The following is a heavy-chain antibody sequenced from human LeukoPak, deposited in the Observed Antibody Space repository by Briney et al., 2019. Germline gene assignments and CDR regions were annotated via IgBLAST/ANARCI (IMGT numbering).Heavy chain of an antibody. CDR1: GFTFSSCA. D-gene: IGHD5-12*01. V-gene: IGHV3-23*01. CDR3: AKDRSRRDGYNLNYFDY. Sequence: PGGSLRLSCAASGFTFSSCAMSWVRQAPGKGLEWVSDISGSGGSTYYADSVKGRFTISRDNSKNTLYLQMNSLRAEDTAVYYCAKDRSRRDGYNLNYFDYWGQGTLVTVSS. CDR2: ISGSGGST. J-gene: IGHJ4*02.